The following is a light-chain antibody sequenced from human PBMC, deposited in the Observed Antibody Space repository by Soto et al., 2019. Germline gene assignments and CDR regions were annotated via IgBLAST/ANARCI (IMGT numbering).Light chain of an antibody. J-gene: IGKJ4*01. CDR1: QSITNTY. V-gene: IGKV3-20*01. CDR2: GAS. CDR3: QQYGTSLLT. Sequence: EIVLTQSPGTLSLSPGQRATLSCRASQSITNTYLAWYQQKPGQAPRLLIYGASSRATGIPDRFSGSGSGTDFTLTISRLEPEDFAVYYCQQYGTSLLTFGGGTKV.